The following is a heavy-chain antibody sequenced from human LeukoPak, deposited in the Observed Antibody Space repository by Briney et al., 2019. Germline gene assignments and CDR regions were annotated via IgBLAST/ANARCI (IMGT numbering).Heavy chain of an antibody. CDR2: INWNGGST. D-gene: IGHD3-22*01. J-gene: IGHJ4*02. V-gene: IGHV3-20*04. Sequence: PGGSLRLSCAASGFTFSSYGMTWVRQAPGKGLEWVSGINWNGGSTGYADSVKGRFTISRDNAKNSLYLQMNSLRAEDTALYYCARDRWYYDSSGYYPFDYWGQGTLVTVSS. CDR3: ARDRWYYDSSGYYPFDY. CDR1: GFTFSSYG.